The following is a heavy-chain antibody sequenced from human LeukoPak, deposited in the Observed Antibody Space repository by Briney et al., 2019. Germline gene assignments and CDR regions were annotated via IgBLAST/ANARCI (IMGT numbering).Heavy chain of an antibody. V-gene: IGHV1-2*02. CDR3: AREHSSSSGKVFDY. Sequence: GASVKVSCKASGYTFPGYYMHWVRQAPGQGLEWMGWINPNSGGTNYAQKFQGRVTMTRDTSIGTAYMELSRLRSDDTAVYYCAREHSSSSGKVFDYWVQGTLVTVSS. D-gene: IGHD6-6*01. CDR1: GYTFPGYY. J-gene: IGHJ4*02. CDR2: INPNSGGT.